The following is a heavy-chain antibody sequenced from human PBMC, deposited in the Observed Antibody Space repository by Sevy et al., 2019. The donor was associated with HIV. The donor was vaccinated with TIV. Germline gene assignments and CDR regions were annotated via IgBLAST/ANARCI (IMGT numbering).Heavy chain of an antibody. CDR2: IYYSGST. D-gene: IGHD6-13*01. CDR3: ARHFSRIAADY. CDR1: GGSISSSSYY. V-gene: IGHV4-39*01. J-gene: IGHJ4*02. Sequence: SETLSLTCTVSGGSISSSSYYWGWIRQPPGKGLEWIGSIYYSGSTYYHPSLKSRVTISVDTSKNQFSLKLSSVTAADTAVYYCARHFSRIAADYWGQGTLVTVSS.